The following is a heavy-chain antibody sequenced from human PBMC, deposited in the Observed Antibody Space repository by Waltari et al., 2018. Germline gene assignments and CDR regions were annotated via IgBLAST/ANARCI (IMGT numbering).Heavy chain of an antibody. CDR1: GFTFSSYA. Sequence: EVQLVESGGGLVQPGGSLRLSCAASGFTFSSYAMSWVCQAPGKGLEWVSAISGSGGSTYYADSVKGRFTISRDNSKNTLYLQMNSLRAEDTAVYYCARAGERSSGWLLSCRYYYYGMDVWGQGTTVTVSS. J-gene: IGHJ6*02. CDR2: ISGSGGST. D-gene: IGHD6-19*01. V-gene: IGHV3-23*04. CDR3: ARAGERSSGWLLSCRYYYYGMDV.